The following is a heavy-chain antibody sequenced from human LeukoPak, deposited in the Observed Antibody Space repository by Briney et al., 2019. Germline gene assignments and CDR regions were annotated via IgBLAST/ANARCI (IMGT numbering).Heavy chain of an antibody. Sequence: GGSLRLSCAASGFTFSSYAMSWVRQAPGKGLEWVSAISGSGGSTYYADSVKGRFTISRDNSKNTLYLQMNSLRAEDTAVYYCAKEEGYSYGQYCYYGMDVWGQGTTVTVSS. CDR1: GFTFSSYA. CDR2: ISGSGGST. V-gene: IGHV3-23*01. D-gene: IGHD5-18*01. CDR3: AKEEGYSYGQYCYYGMDV. J-gene: IGHJ6*02.